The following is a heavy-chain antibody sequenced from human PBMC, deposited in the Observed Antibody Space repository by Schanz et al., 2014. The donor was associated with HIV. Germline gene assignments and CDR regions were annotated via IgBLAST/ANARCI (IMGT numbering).Heavy chain of an antibody. CDR3: AKDKSRHTYSSSSRFDP. V-gene: IGHV3-30*18. J-gene: IGHJ5*02. CDR1: GFSFSNYG. CDR2: IPYDGNND. D-gene: IGHD6-13*01. Sequence: QVHLVESGGGVVQPGRSLRLSCAASGFSFSNYGMHWVRQAPGKGLEWVALIPYDGNNDFYADSVKGRFTISRDNSKNTLYLQMNSLRPEDTAVYYCAKDKSRHTYSSSSRFDPWGQGTLVTVSS.